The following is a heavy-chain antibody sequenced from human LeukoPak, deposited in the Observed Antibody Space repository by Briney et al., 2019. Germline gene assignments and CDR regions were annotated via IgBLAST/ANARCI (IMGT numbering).Heavy chain of an antibody. CDR1: GGSFSGYY. D-gene: IGHD2-2*01. V-gene: IGHV4-34*01. J-gene: IGHJ4*02. CDR2: INHSGST. CDR3: ARSTYCSSTSCYYGGTFDY. Sequence: SETLSLTCAVYGGSFSGYYWSWIRQPPGKGLEWIGEINHSGSTNYNPSLKSRVTISVDTSKSQFSLKLSSVTAADTAVYYCARSTYCSSTSCYYGGTFDYWGQGTLVTVSS.